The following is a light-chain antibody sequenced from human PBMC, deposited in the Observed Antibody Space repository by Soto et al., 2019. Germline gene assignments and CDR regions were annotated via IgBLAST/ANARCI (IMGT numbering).Light chain of an antibody. V-gene: IGKV1-5*03. CDR2: KAS. Sequence: DIQMTQSXSTLSASVGDRVTITCRASQSISSWLAWYQQKPGKAPKLLIYKASSLESGVPSRFXXXXXXXXXXXXISSLQPDDFATYYCQQYNSYSWTFGQGTKVEIK. CDR1: QSISSW. CDR3: QQYNSYSWT. J-gene: IGKJ1*01.